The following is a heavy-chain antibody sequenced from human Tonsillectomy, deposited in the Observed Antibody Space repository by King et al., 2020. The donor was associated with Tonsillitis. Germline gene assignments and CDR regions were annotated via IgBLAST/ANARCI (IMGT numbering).Heavy chain of an antibody. V-gene: IGHV3-23*04. D-gene: IGHD3-10*01. CDR2: ISGSGGST. CDR1: GFTFSSYA. Sequence: EVQLVESGGGLVQPGGSLRLSCAASGFTFSSYALSWVRQAPGKGLEWVSAISGSGGSTYYADSVKGRFTISRDNSKDTLYLQINRLSAEDTAVYYCAKTTVSLWFEDSHHPYYFDYWGQGTLVTVSS. CDR3: AKTTVSLWFEDSHHPYYFDY. J-gene: IGHJ4*02.